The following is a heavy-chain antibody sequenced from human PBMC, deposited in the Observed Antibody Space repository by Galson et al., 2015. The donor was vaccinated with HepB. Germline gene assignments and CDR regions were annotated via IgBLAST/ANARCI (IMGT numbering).Heavy chain of an antibody. D-gene: IGHD6-19*01. CDR3: ARSAVAGWGYFDY. J-gene: IGHJ4*02. CDR2: INPNSGGT. CDR1: GYTFTGYY. Sequence: SVKVSCKASGYTFTGYYMHWVRQAPGQGLEWMGWINPNSGGTNYAQKFQGRVTMTRDTSISTAYMELSRLRSDDTAVYYCARSAVAGWGYFDYWGQGTLVTVSS. V-gene: IGHV1-2*02.